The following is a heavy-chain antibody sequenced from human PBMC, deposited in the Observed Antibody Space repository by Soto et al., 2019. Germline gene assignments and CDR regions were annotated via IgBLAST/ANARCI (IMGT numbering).Heavy chain of an antibody. CDR3: ANGAGSGFLDY. Sequence: GGSLRLSCAASGFTFDDYTMHWVRQAPGKGLEWVSLISWDGGSTYYADSVKGRFTISRDNSKNSLYLQMNSLRTEDTALYYCANGAGSGFLDYWGQGTLVTVSS. J-gene: IGHJ4*02. D-gene: IGHD3-22*01. V-gene: IGHV3-43*01. CDR1: GFTFDDYT. CDR2: ISWDGGST.